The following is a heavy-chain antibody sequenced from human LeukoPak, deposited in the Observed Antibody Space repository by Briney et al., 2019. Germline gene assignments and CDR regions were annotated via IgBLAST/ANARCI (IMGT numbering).Heavy chain of an antibody. Sequence: GESLKISCKGSGYSFTSYWIGWVRQMPGKGLEWMGIIYPGDSDTRYSPSFQGQVTISADKSISTAYLQWSSLKASDTAMYYCARRGRVYYDSSGPNDYWGQGTLVTVSS. CDR3: ARRGRVYYDSSGPNDY. J-gene: IGHJ4*02. CDR2: IYPGDSDT. V-gene: IGHV5-51*01. CDR1: GYSFTSYW. D-gene: IGHD3-22*01.